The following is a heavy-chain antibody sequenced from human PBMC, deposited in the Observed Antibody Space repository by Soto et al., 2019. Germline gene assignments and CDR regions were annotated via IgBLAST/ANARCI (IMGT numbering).Heavy chain of an antibody. V-gene: IGHV3-74*01. D-gene: IGHD3-3*01. CDR1: GFTFSSYW. J-gene: IGHJ6*02. CDR3: TRVYDFWSGSYTSQYYGMDV. CDR2: ISSDGNTT. Sequence: EVQLVESGGGLVQPGGSLRLSCAASGFTFSSYWMHWVRQAPGKGLVWVSRISSDGNTTHYADSVKGRFTISRDNARNTLYLQMTGLRAEDTALSYCTRVYDFWSGSYTSQYYGMDVGGQGTTVTVSS.